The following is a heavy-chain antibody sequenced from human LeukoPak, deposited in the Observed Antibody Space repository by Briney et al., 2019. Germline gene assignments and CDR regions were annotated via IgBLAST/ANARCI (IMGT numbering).Heavy chain of an antibody. CDR1: GYTFTSYG. J-gene: IGHJ6*02. D-gene: IGHD3-10*01. CDR2: ISAYNGNT. Sequence: ASVTVSCKASGYTFTSYGISWVRQAPGQGLEWMGWISAYNGNTNYAQKLQGRVTMTTDTSTSTAYMELRSLRADDTAVYYLARHLRSGGFYFPLFLHLYRKDLLGLGTTVTVSS. CDR3: ARHLRSGGFYFPLFLHLYRKDL. V-gene: IGHV1-18*01.